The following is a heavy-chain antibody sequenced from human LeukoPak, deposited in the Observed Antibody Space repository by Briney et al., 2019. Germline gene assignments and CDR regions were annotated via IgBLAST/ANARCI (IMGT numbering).Heavy chain of an antibody. CDR1: GGSIISSAYY. CDR3: VRTEVSSGSEDY. D-gene: IGHD6-19*01. CDR2: IYYSGST. J-gene: IGHJ4*02. Sequence: SETLSLXCTVSGGSIISSAYYWSWIRQPPEKGLEWIGYIYYSGSTYYNPSLKSRVTISLDTSKNQFSLKLSSVTAADTAVYYCVRTEVSSGSEDYWGQGTLVTVSS. V-gene: IGHV4-30-4*08.